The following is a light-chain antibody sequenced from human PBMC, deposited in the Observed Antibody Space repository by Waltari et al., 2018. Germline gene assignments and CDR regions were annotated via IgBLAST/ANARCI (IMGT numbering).Light chain of an antibody. Sequence: DIPTTQSPSPLSAAVGDRVTVTCRASQGSNKELSCYQQKPGKAPTLLIYAASSLHTGVSSRFSGSGSGTDFTLTISSLQPEDVATYYCQQDYTTPYSFGQGTKVEIK. CDR1: QGSNKE. J-gene: IGKJ2*03. V-gene: IGKV1-27*01. CDR3: QQDYTTPYS. CDR2: AAS.